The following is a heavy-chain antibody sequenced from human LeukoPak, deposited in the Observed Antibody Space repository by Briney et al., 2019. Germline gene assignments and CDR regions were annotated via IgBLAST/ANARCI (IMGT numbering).Heavy chain of an antibody. J-gene: IGHJ4*02. CDR2: ISSSSSYI. Sequence: GGSLRLSCAASGFTFSSYSMNWVRQAPGKGLEWVSSISSSSSYIYYADSVKGRFTISRDNAKNSLYLQMNSLRAEDTAVYYCARAKGYYGSGSHFDYWGQGTLVTVSS. CDR1: GFTFSSYS. D-gene: IGHD3-10*01. V-gene: IGHV3-21*01. CDR3: ARAKGYYGSGSHFDY.